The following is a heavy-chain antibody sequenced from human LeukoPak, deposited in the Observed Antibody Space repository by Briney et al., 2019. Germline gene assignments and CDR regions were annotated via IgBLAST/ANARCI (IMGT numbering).Heavy chain of an antibody. CDR1: GGSIIRGGYY. V-gene: IGHV4-31*03. CDR3: ASEYCGGDCRGSGYFYYFMDV. J-gene: IGHJ6*03. D-gene: IGHD2-21*02. CDR2: IYFTGST. Sequence: PSETLSLTCTVSGGSIIRGGYYWTWIRQHPGKGLEWIGNIYFTGSTYYNPSLKSRVIISVDTSNNQFSLKLSSVSAADTAVYYCASEYCGGDCRGSGYFYYFMDVWGKGTTVTVSS.